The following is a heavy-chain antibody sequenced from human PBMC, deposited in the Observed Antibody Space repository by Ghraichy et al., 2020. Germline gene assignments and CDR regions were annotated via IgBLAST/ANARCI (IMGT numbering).Heavy chain of an antibody. D-gene: IGHD2-2*01. CDR3: ATDLRRYQLLNAFDI. Sequence: ASVKVSCKVSGYTLTELSMHWVRQAPGKGLEWMGGFDPEDGETIYAQKFQGRVTMTEDTSTDTAYMELSSLRSEDTAVYYCATDLRRYQLLNAFDIWGQGTMVTVSS. V-gene: IGHV1-24*01. CDR2: FDPEDGET. J-gene: IGHJ3*02. CDR1: GYTLTELS.